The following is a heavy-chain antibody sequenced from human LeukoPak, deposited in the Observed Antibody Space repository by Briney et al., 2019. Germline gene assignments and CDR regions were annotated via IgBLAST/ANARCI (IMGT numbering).Heavy chain of an antibody. CDR2: ITTKPSNYAT. Sequence: SGGSLRLSCAASGFIFSGSDIHWVRQASGKGLEWVGRITTKPSNYATAYAASVKGRFTISRDHSENTAYLQMSSLKTEDTAVYFCTTYRSGHYWGQGTLVTVSS. CDR1: GFIFSGSD. V-gene: IGHV3-73*01. J-gene: IGHJ4*02. D-gene: IGHD6-19*01. CDR3: TTYRSGHY.